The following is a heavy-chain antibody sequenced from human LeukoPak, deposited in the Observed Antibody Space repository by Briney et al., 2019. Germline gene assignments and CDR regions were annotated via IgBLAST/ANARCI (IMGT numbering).Heavy chain of an antibody. CDR3: ARLSISSGTIDY. J-gene: IGHJ4*02. Sequence: SETLSLTCTVSGGSISSSSYYWGWIRRPPGKGLEWIGSIYYSGSTYYNPSLKSRVTISVDTSKNQFSLKLSSVTAADTAVYYCARLSISSGTIDYWGQGTLVTVSS. V-gene: IGHV4-39*01. CDR1: GGSISSSSYY. CDR2: IYYSGST. D-gene: IGHD6-13*01.